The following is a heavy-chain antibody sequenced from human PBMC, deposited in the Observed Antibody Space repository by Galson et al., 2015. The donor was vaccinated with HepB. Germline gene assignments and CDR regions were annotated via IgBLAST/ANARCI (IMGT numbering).Heavy chain of an antibody. V-gene: IGHV3-9*01. CDR2: ISWNSDTI. Sequence: SLRLPCAASGFTFDDYAMHWVRQVPGKGLEWVSGISWNSDTIGYADSVKGRFTISRDNAKNSLYLQMNSLRVEDRALYYCAKDSVSSGWFNLDYWGLGTLVTVSS. D-gene: IGHD6-19*01. J-gene: IGHJ4*02. CDR1: GFTFDDYA. CDR3: AKDSVSSGWFNLDY.